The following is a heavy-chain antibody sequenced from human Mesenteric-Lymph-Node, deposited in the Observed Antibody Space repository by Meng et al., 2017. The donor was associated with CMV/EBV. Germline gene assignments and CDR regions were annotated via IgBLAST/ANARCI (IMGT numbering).Heavy chain of an antibody. CDR3: AREAVTTYGLDV. D-gene: IGHD4-11*01. Sequence: GGSLRLSCAASGFTFIRHGMTWVRQAPGKGLQWVSSITGGGDITYYGDSVKGRFTISRDNAKNSLSLQMNSLRGEDTAVYYCAREAVTTYGLDVWGQGTTVTVSS. CDR1: GFTFIRHG. V-gene: IGHV3-21*01. J-gene: IGHJ6*02. CDR2: ITGGGDIT.